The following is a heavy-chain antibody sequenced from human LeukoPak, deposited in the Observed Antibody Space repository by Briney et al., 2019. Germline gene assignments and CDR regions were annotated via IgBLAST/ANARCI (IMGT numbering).Heavy chain of an antibody. J-gene: IGHJ4*02. CDR3: AKGDGYNLKGNFDY. D-gene: IGHD5-24*01. CDR1: GFTFSNYA. Sequence: PGRSLRLSCAASGFTFSNYAFHWVRQAPGKGLEWVSVISYDGSKTYYADAVKGRFTISRDNSKNSLYLQMNSLRAEDTALYYCAKGDGYNLKGNFDYWGQGTLVTVSS. V-gene: IGHV3-30*04. CDR2: ISYDGSKT.